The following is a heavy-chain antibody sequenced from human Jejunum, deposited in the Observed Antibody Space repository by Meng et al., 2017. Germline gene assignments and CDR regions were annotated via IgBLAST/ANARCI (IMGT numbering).Heavy chain of an antibody. D-gene: IGHD3-10*01. CDR1: GGSISSSTYY. CDR3: ARAGTLDYYED. J-gene: IGHJ4*02. CDR2: IYYSGST. V-gene: IGHV4-39*06. Sequence: SETLSLTCTVSGGSISSSTYYWGWIRQPPGKGLEWIGIIYYSGSTYYHPSLKSRVTISVHTSKNQFTLKLSSVTAADTAVYSCARAGTLDYYEDWGQGTLVTVSS.